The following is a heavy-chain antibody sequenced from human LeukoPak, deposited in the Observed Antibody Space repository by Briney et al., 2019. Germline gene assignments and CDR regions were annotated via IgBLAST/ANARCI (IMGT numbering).Heavy chain of an antibody. Sequence: GGSLRLSCEASGFTFSAYWMHWVRQAPGKGLVWVSRINSDGSTTSYADSVKGRSTISRDNAKNTLYLQMNSLRAGDTAVYFCARSPHDYWGQGTLVTVSS. CDR3: ARSPHDY. V-gene: IGHV3-74*01. J-gene: IGHJ4*02. CDR2: INSDGSTT. CDR1: GFTFSAYW.